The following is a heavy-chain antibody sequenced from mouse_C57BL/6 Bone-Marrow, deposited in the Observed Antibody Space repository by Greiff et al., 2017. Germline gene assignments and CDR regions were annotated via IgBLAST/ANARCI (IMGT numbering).Heavy chain of an antibody. CDR3: ALLPVAY. CDR2: IYPRDGST. D-gene: IGHD2-10*01. J-gene: IGHJ3*01. V-gene: IGHV1-85*01. Sequence: VKLQASGPELVKPGASVKLSCKASGYTFTSYDINWVKQRPGQGLEWIGWIYPRDGSTKYNEKFKGKATLTVDTSSSTAYMELHSLTSEDSAVYFCALLPVAYWGQGTLVTVSA. CDR1: GYTFTSYD.